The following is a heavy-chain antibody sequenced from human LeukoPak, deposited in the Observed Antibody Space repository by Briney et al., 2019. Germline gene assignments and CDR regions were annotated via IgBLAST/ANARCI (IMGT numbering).Heavy chain of an antibody. V-gene: IGHV3-23*01. CDR1: GFTFSSYA. CDR3: ARDGDGYYDSSGYYGGGSFDY. CDR2: ISGSGGST. J-gene: IGHJ4*02. D-gene: IGHD3-22*01. Sequence: GGSLRLSCAASGFTFSSYAMSWVRQAPGKGLEWVSAISGSGGSTYYADSVKGRFTISRGNSKNTLYLQMNSLRAEDTAVYYCARDGDGYYDSSGYYGGGSFDYWGQGTLVTVSS.